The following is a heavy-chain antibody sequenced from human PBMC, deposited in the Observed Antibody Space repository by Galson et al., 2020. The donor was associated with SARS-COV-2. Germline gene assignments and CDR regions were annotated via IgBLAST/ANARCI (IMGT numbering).Heavy chain of an antibody. CDR1: GGSISSSSYY. Sequence: SETLSLTCTVSGGSISSSSYYWGWIRQPPGKGLEWIGSIYYSGRTYYNPSLKSRVTISVDTSKNQFSLKLSSVTAADTAVYYCARARQLGYCTNGVCYTHSIYFDYWGQGTLVTVSS. J-gene: IGHJ4*02. CDR3: ARARQLGYCTNGVCYTHSIYFDY. CDR2: IYYSGRT. D-gene: IGHD2-8*01. V-gene: IGHV4-39*07.